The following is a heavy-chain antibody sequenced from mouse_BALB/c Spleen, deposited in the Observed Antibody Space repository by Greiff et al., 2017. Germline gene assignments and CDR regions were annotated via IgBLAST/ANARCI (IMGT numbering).Heavy chain of an antibody. V-gene: IGHV2-6-5*01. CDR1: GFSLTDYG. J-gene: IGHJ3*01. CDR3: AKPYDYDEGNFAY. CDR2: IWGGGST. D-gene: IGHD2-4*01. Sequence: QVQLQQSGPGLVAPSQSLSITCTVSGFSLTDYGVSWIRQPPGKGLEWLGVIWGGGSTYYNSALKSRLSISKDNSKSQVFLKMNSLQTDDTAMYYCAKPYDYDEGNFAYWGQGTLVTVSA.